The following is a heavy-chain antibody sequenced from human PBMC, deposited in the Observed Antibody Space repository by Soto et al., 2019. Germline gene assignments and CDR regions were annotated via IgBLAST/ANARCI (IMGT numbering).Heavy chain of an antibody. J-gene: IGHJ4*01. D-gene: IGHD2-2*01. CDR2: IIPIFGTA. V-gene: IGHV1-69*01. Sequence: QVQLVQSGAEVKKPGSSVKVSCKASGGTFSSYAISWVRQAPGQGLEWMGGIIPIFGTANYAQKFQGRVTITAYESKSTAYMELSSLRSEDTAVYYCAINSQLKYCSSTSCYPYFDYWGHGTLVTVSS. CDR1: GGTFSSYA. CDR3: AINSQLKYCSSTSCYPYFDY.